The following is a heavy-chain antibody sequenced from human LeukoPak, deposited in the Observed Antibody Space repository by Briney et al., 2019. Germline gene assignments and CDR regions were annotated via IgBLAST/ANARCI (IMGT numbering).Heavy chain of an antibody. Sequence: GGSLRLSCAASGFSFSNHYMRWIRQAPGKGLEWVANINEDGSNKWHLGSVKVRFTVSRDNARNALYLQMNSLRVEDTAVYYCTRVIVAVPGYFDYFDFWGQGALVTVSS. CDR2: INEDGSNK. CDR3: TRVIVAVPGYFDYFDF. J-gene: IGHJ4*02. CDR1: GFSFSNHY. D-gene: IGHD6-19*01. V-gene: IGHV3-7*01.